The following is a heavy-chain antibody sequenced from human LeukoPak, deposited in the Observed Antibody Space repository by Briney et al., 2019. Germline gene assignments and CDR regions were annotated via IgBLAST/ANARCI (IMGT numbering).Heavy chain of an antibody. CDR2: INAGNGNT. CDR3: ARARTITMVRGAIGY. Sequence: GASVNVSCKASGYTFTSYAMHWVRQASGQRLEWMGWINAGNGNTKYSQKFQGRVTITRDTSASAAYMELSSLRSEDTAVYYCARARTITMVRGAIGYWGQGTLVTVSS. J-gene: IGHJ4*02. D-gene: IGHD3-10*01. CDR1: GYTFTSYA. V-gene: IGHV1-3*01.